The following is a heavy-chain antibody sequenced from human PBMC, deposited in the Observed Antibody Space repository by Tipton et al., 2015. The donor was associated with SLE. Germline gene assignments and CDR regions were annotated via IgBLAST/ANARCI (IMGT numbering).Heavy chain of an antibody. Sequence: TLSLTCTVSNGSISSSPYYWGWIRQSPGKGLEWVGSIYYSGSTYYNPSLKSRVTISVDTSRNQCSLNLTSVTAADTAVYYCAKGRTYFDSWGQGTLVTVSS. CDR1: NGSISSSPYY. CDR3: AKGRTYFDS. V-gene: IGHV4-39*07. CDR2: IYYSGST. J-gene: IGHJ4*02.